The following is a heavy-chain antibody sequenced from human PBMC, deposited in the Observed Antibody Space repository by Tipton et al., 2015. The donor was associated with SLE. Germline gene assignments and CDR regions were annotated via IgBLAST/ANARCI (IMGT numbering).Heavy chain of an antibody. CDR2: IRYDGSNK. D-gene: IGHD6-19*01. Sequence: SLRLSCAASGFTFSSYGMHWVRQAPGKGLEWVAFIRYDGSNKYYADSVKGRFTISRDNSKNTLYLQMNSLRAEDTVVYYCAKDAAVAGMGDAFDIWGQGTMVTVSS. J-gene: IGHJ3*02. CDR1: GFTFSSYG. V-gene: IGHV3-30*02. CDR3: AKDAAVAGMGDAFDI.